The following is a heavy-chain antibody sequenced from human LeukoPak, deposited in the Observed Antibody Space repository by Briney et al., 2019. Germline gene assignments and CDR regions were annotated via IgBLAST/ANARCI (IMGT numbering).Heavy chain of an antibody. CDR2: ISTYNGNT. Sequence: GASVKGSCKASGYTFTSYGITWVRQAPGQGLEWMGWISTYNGNTNYAQNLQGRVTMTTDTSTSTAYMDLRSLRSDDTAVYYCARGRGSTSRYWGQGTLVTVSS. D-gene: IGHD5-12*01. V-gene: IGHV1-18*01. CDR1: GYTFTSYG. J-gene: IGHJ4*02. CDR3: ARGRGSTSRY.